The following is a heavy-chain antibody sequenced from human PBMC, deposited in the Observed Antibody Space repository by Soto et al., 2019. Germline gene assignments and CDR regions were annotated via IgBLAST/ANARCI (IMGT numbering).Heavy chain of an antibody. CDR1: GGSISSYY. D-gene: IGHD6-19*01. CDR2: IYYSGST. CDR3: ARATSGWDYYYYYGMDV. V-gene: IGHV4-59*08. J-gene: IGHJ6*02. Sequence: SETLSLTCTVSGGSISSYYWSWIRQPPGKGLEWIGYIYYSGSTNYNPSLKSRVTISVDTSKNQFSLKLSSVTAADTAVYYCARATSGWDYYYYYGMDVWGQGTTVTVSS.